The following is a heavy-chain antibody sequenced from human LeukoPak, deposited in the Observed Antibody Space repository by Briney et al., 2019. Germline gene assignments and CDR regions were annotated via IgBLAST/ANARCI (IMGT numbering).Heavy chain of an antibody. CDR2: MHHSGST. V-gene: IGHV4-4*02. J-gene: IGHJ4*02. D-gene: IGHD3-10*01. CDR3: ARSRGVTMVRGVTFYFDY. Sequence: SETLSLTCDVSGVSISSTYWWTWFRQPPGKGLEWIGEMHHSGSTNYNPSVKSRVTISVDKSTNQFSLRLSSVTAADTAVYYCARSRGVTMVRGVTFYFDYWGQGTLVTVSS. CDR1: GVSISSTYW.